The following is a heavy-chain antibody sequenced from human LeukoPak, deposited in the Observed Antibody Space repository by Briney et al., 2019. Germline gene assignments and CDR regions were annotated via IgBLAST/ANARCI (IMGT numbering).Heavy chain of an antibody. V-gene: IGHV1-69*13. J-gene: IGHJ6*03. CDR3: ARDRTPGSDFWSGWSAGYYMDV. Sequence: SVKVSCKASGGTFSSYAISWVRQAPGQGLEWMGGIIPIFGTANYAQKFQGRVTITADESTSTAYMELSSLRSEDTAVYYCARDRTPGSDFWSGWSAGYYMDVWGTGTPVTVSS. D-gene: IGHD3-3*01. CDR2: IIPIFGTA. CDR1: GGTFSSYA.